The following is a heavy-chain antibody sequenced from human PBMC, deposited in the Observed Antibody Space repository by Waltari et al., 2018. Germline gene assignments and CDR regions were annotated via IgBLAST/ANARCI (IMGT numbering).Heavy chain of an antibody. CDR1: GGSISRGSYY. V-gene: IGHV4-61*02. D-gene: IGHD6-19*01. CDR3: ARSTTRRCDIAVAGTASGWFDP. J-gene: IGHJ5*02. Sequence: QVQLQESGPGLVRPSQTLSLPCTVPGGSISRGSYYWSWLRQPAGKGLEGIGRIYTSMSTNYNPTLKSRATISVDTSKNQFALKLSSVTAADTAVYYCARSTTRRCDIAVAGTASGWFDPWGQGTLVTVSS. CDR2: IYTSMST.